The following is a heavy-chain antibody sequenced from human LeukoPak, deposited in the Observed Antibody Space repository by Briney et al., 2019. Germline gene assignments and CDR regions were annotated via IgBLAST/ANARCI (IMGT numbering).Heavy chain of an antibody. CDR3: AKVRGVGASNAYDI. D-gene: IGHD1-26*01. CDR2: ISGTGGST. CDR1: GFTFSSYA. Sequence: PGGSLRLSCAASGFTFSSYAINWVRQPPGKGLEWVSAISGTGGSTYYGDSVKGRFTISRDNSKNTLYLQMNSLRAEDTAVYYCAKVRGVGASNAYDIWGQGTMVTVSS. V-gene: IGHV3-23*01. J-gene: IGHJ3*02.